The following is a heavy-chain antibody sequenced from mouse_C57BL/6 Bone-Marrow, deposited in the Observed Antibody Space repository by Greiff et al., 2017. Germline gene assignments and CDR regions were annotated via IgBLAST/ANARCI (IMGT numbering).Heavy chain of an antibody. CDR2: IDPDIGDT. V-gene: IGHV14-4*01. CDR1: GFNIKDDY. D-gene: IGHD2-3*01. Sequence: VQLQQSGAELVRPGASVKLSCTASGFNIKDDYIHWVKQRPEQGLEWIGWIDPDIGDTEYASKFQGKATITTDTSSNTAYLQLSSLTSEDTAVYYCSSFDGNYFDFGDQGTPLTVAS. CDR3: SSFDGNYFDF. J-gene: IGHJ2*01.